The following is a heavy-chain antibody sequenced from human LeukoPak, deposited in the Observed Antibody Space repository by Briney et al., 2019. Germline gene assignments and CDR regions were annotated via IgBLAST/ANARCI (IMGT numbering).Heavy chain of an antibody. Sequence: ASVKVSCKASGYIFSSNDINWVRQAAGQGLEWMGWMNPNGGDTGYTQKFQGRVAMTRSTSITTAYMELSSLRSEDTAVYYCARGPFGSGSFLDYWGQGTLVTVSS. J-gene: IGHJ4*02. V-gene: IGHV1-8*01. CDR2: MNPNGGDT. D-gene: IGHD3-10*01. CDR3: ARGPFGSGSFLDY. CDR1: GYIFSSND.